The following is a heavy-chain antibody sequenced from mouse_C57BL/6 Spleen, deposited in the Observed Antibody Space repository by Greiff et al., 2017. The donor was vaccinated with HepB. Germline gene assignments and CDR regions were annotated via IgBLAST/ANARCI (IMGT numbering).Heavy chain of an antibody. J-gene: IGHJ1*03. Sequence: EVKVEESGGGLVQPGGSMKLSCAASGFTFSDAWMDWVRQSPEKGLEWVAEIRNKANNHATYYAESVKGRFTISRDDSKSSVYLQRNSLRAEDTGIYYCTRSDDGYYYWYFDVWGTGTTVTVSS. V-gene: IGHV6-6*01. CDR2: IRNKANNHAT. D-gene: IGHD2-3*01. CDR1: GFTFSDAW. CDR3: TRSDDGYYYWYFDV.